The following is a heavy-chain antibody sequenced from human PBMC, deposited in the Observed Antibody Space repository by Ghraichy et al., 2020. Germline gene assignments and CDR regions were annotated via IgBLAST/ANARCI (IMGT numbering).Heavy chain of an antibody. CDR1: GGSISSRTYY. J-gene: IGHJ4*02. Sequence: ETLSLTCTVSGGSISSRTYYWGWIRQSPGTGLEWIGSFSYRGSTYYSPSLKSRVSISVDTSKNQFYLKLSSVTAADTAVYFCARHLADSYTDFDFWGQGTLVTVSS. CDR2: FSYRGST. CDR3: ARHLADSYTDFDF. V-gene: IGHV4-39*01. D-gene: IGHD3-16*01.